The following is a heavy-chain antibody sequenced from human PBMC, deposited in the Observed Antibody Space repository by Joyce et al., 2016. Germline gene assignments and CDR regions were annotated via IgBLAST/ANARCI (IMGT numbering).Heavy chain of an antibody. CDR1: GDSSTFVNYY. V-gene: IGHV4-39*02. CDR2: VYHSGSI. Sequence: QLQLQESGPGLVKPSDTLSLTCTASGDSSTFVNYYWGWVRQPPGKGLEWIGSVYHSGSIDYNPSLRSRVILSLDTSKNLLSLRLNSVTAADTAVYYCARDPGDYLDSYGFHTWGRGTLVIVSS. CDR3: ARDPGDYLDSYGFHT. J-gene: IGHJ3*01. D-gene: IGHD5-18*01.